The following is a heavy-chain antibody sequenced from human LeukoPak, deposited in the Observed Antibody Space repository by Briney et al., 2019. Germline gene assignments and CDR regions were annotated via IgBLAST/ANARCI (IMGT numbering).Heavy chain of an antibody. D-gene: IGHD1-14*01. CDR2: FNPFGSMT. CDR1: GATLTSYY. V-gene: IGHV1-46*01. Sequence: ASVKVSFKSSGATLTSYYINWVRQAPGQGLEWMGIFNPFGSMTSNAQKFRGRVTLTRDTSASTVYMELSSLRFEDTAVYYCARGGPAYPKYLPDAENFHIWGQGTLVTVSS. CDR3: ARGGPAYPKYLPDAENFHI. J-gene: IGHJ1*01.